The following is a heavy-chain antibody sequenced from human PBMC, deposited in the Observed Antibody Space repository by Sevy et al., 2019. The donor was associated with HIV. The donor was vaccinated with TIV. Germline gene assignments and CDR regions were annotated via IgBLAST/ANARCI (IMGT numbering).Heavy chain of an antibody. V-gene: IGHV3-7*01. J-gene: IGHJ3*02. D-gene: IGHD2-21*02. CDR3: ARLSCGGGTCYSAFDT. CDR2: INQDGSGE. CDR1: EFTFGNYW. Sequence: GGSLRLSCEASEFTFGNYWMIWIRQAPGKGLEWVAAINQDGSGEKYVDSMKGRFTISRDNAKNSLYLQMNSLRDEDTAVYYCARLSCGGGTCYSAFDTWGQGTVVTVSS.